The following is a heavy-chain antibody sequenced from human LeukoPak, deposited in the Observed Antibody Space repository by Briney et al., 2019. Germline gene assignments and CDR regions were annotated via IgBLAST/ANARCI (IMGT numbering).Heavy chain of an antibody. CDR2: INHSGST. CDR1: GGSISSYY. J-gene: IGHJ4*02. V-gene: IGHV4-34*01. D-gene: IGHD3-22*01. Sequence: SETLSLTCTVSGGSISSYYWSWIRQPPGKGLEWIGEINHSGSTNYNPSLKSRVTISVDMSKNQFSLKLTSVTAADTAVYYCARISNYYDSSGYHYFDYWGQGTLVTVSS. CDR3: ARISNYYDSSGYHYFDY.